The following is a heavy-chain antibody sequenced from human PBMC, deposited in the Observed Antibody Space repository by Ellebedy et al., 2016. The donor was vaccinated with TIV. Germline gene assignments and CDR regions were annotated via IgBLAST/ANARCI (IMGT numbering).Heavy chain of an antibody. CDR2: IYPGDSDT. V-gene: IGHV5-51*01. J-gene: IGHJ4*02. CDR3: ARNFGDYLDY. CDR1: GYSFTNHW. D-gene: IGHD4-17*01. Sequence: GESLKISCQASGYSFTNHWIGWVRQMPGKGLEWMGIIYPGDSDTRYPPSFQGQITISVDNSISTAYLQWSSLKASDTAMYYCARNFGDYLDYWGQGTLVTVSS.